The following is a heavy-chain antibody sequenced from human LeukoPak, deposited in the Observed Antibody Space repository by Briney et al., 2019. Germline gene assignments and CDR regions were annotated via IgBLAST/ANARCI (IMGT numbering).Heavy chain of an antibody. D-gene: IGHD5-18*01. Sequence: GGSLRLSCAASGFTFSTYSMNWVRQAPGKGLEWVSSISSSSAYIYYADSVKGRFTISRDNAKNSLYLQMNSLRAEDTAVYYCARASGNTVDTTTMGSYWGQGTLVTVSS. V-gene: IGHV3-21*01. CDR3: ARASGNTVDTTTMGSY. CDR1: GFTFSTYS. J-gene: IGHJ4*02. CDR2: ISSSSAYI.